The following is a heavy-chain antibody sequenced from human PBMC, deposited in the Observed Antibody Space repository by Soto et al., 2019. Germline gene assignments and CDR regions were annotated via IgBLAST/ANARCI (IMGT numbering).Heavy chain of an antibody. D-gene: IGHD2-15*01. V-gene: IGHV3-9*01. CDR1: GFTFDDYA. J-gene: IGHJ4*02. CDR2: ISWNSNII. CDR3: AKGGPVCFCWGGSCYFDC. Sequence: VQLVESGGGLVQPGRSLRLSCAASGFTFDDYAMHWVRRDPGKGLEWDTSISWNSNIIGYADSVKGRFTISRDNAKNSLYLQINCLRPEDTALYYCAKGGPVCFCWGGSCYFDCWGQGTLVTVSS.